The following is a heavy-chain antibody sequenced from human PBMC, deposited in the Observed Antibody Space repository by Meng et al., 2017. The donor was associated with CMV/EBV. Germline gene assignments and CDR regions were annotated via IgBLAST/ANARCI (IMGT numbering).Heavy chain of an antibody. J-gene: IGHJ1*01. V-gene: IGHV4-4*02. CDR3: ASFIVVVPAAAAYFQH. D-gene: IGHD2-2*01. CDR1: GGAISSSNW. CDR2: IYHSGRT. Sequence: GGAISSSNWWSWVRQPPGKGLEWIGEIYHSGRTNYNTSLKSRVTISVDKSKNQFSLKLSSVTAADTAVYYCASFIVVVPAAAAYFQHWGQGTLVTVSS.